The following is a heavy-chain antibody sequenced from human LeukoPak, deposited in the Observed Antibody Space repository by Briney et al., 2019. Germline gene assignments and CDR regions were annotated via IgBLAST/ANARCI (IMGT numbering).Heavy chain of an antibody. V-gene: IGHV1-69*04. J-gene: IGHJ3*02. CDR1: GGTFSSYA. Sequence: GSSVKVSCKASGGTFSSYAISWVRQAPGQGLEWMGRIIPILGIANYAQKFQGRVTITADKSTSTAYMELSSLRSEDTAVYYCAWYYYDDAFDIWGQGTMVTVSS. CDR2: IIPILGIA. CDR3: AWYYYDDAFDI. D-gene: IGHD3-22*01.